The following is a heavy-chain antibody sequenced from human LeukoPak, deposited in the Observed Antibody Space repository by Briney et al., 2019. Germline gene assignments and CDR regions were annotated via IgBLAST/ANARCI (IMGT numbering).Heavy chain of an antibody. J-gene: IGHJ5*02. CDR2: IYTSGST. CDR1: GGSISSYY. V-gene: IGHV4-4*07. D-gene: IGHD3-10*01. Sequence: SETLSLTCTVSGGSISSYYWSWIRQPAGKGLEWIGRIYTSGSTNYNPSLKSRVTMSVDTSKNQFPLKLSSVTAADTAVYYCARDLDTMVRGVIMSWFDPWGQGTLVTVSS. CDR3: ARDLDTMVRGVIMSWFDP.